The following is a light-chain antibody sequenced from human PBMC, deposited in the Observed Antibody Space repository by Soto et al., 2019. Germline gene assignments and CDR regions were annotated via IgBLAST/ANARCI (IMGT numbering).Light chain of an antibody. J-gene: IGKJ2*01. CDR2: DTS. CDR1: QVIPAY. V-gene: IGKV1-33*01. CDR3: QQYESLPYT. Sequence: DIQLTQSPSSLSASVGDRVTITCRASQVIPAYLNWYQQKPGKAPKLVIYDTSNLEIGVPSRFGGGGSGTDFTLTITGLQPEDYATYYCQQYESLPYTFGQGTKL.